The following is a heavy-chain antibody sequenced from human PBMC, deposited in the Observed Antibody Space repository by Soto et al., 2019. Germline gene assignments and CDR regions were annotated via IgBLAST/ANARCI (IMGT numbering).Heavy chain of an antibody. J-gene: IGHJ4*02. D-gene: IGHD3-22*01. CDR3: ARVPQYYDSSGYGY. CDR2: ISSSSSTI. Sequence: ESGGGLVQPGGSLRLSCAASGFTFSSYSMNWVRQAPGKGLEWVPYISSSSSTIYYADSVKGRFTISRDNAKNSLYLQMNSLRDEDTAVYYCARVPQYYDSSGYGYWGQGTLVTVSS. CDR1: GFTFSSYS. V-gene: IGHV3-48*02.